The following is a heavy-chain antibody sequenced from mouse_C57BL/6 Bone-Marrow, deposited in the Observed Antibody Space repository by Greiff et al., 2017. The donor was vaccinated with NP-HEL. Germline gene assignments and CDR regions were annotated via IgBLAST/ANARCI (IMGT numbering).Heavy chain of an antibody. CDR1: GYSITSGYY. Sequence: EVKLVESGPGLVKPSQSLSLTCSVTGYSITSGYYWNWIRQFPGNKLEWMGYISYDGSNNYNPSLKNRISITRDTSKNQFFLKLNSVTTEDTATYYCARDSSGYGWFAYWGQGTLVTVSA. CDR2: ISYDGSN. CDR3: ARDSSGYGWFAY. D-gene: IGHD3-2*02. V-gene: IGHV3-6*01. J-gene: IGHJ3*01.